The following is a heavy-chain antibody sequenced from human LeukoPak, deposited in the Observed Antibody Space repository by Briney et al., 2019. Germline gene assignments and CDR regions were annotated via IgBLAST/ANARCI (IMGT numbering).Heavy chain of an antibody. V-gene: IGHV3-48*01. Sequence: GGSLRLSCAASGFTFSSYSMNWVRQAPGKGLEWVSYISSSSSTIYYADSVRGRFTISRDNAKNSLYLQMNSLRAEDTAVYYCARKYCSGSSCITGAYDIWGQGTMITVSS. CDR3: ARKYCSGSSCITGAYDI. CDR2: ISSSSSTI. CDR1: GFTFSSYS. J-gene: IGHJ3*02. D-gene: IGHD2-15*01.